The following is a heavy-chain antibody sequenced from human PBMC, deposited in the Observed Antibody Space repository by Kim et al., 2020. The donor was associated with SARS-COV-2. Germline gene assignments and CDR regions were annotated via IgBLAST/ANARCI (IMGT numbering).Heavy chain of an antibody. CDR2: INHSGST. CDR3: ARDRRIRPRVVKYYYYGMDV. Sequence: SETLSLTCAVYGGSFSGYYWSWIRQPPGKGLEWIGEINHSGSTNYNPSLKSRVTISVDTSKNQFSLKLSSVTAADTAVYYCARDRRIRPRVVKYYYYGMDVWGQGTTVTVSS. D-gene: IGHD1-20*01. CDR1: GGSFSGYY. V-gene: IGHV4-34*01. J-gene: IGHJ6*02.